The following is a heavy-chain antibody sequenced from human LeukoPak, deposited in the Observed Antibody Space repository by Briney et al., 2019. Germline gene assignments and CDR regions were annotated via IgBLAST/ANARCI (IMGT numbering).Heavy chain of an antibody. D-gene: IGHD3-22*01. J-gene: IGHJ3*02. CDR1: GGSIRSSSYY. CDR3: ASLLHYYDKTVYYGDSSDI. CDR2: IDFRGST. Sequence: PSETLSLTCNVSGGSIRSSSYYWAWVRQPPGKGLEWIGTIDFRGSTYYNPSLKSRVLIAADTSKNQFSLKLNSVIAADTAVYYCASLLHYYDKTVYYGDSSDIWGQGTMIIVSS. V-gene: IGHV4-39*01.